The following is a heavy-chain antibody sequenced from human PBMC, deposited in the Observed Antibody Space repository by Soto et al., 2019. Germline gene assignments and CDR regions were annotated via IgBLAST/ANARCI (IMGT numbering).Heavy chain of an antibody. D-gene: IGHD3-10*01. J-gene: IGHJ6*02. Sequence: ASVTVCCKASGYTFTSYAMHCVRQAHGQRLEWMGWINAGNGNTKYSQKFQGRVTITRDTSTSTAYMELRSLRSDDTAIYYCTREGSAPYYYYGMDAWGQGTTVTVSS. CDR3: TREGSAPYYYYGMDA. CDR1: GYTFTSYA. CDR2: INAGNGNT. V-gene: IGHV1-3*01.